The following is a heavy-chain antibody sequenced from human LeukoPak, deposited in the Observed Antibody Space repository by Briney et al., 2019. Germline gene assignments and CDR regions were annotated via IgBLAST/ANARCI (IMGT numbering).Heavy chain of an antibody. J-gene: IGHJ4*02. CDR1: GFTFRSYG. D-gene: IGHD6-19*01. CDR3: AKGWSSGWPYYFDY. Sequence: GGSLRLSCPASGFTFRSYGMHWVRQAPGKGLEWVAVIWYDGSNKYYADSVKGRFTISRDNSKNTLYLQMNSLRGEDTAVYYCAKGWSSGWPYYFDYWGQGTLVTVSS. V-gene: IGHV3-33*06. CDR2: IWYDGSNK.